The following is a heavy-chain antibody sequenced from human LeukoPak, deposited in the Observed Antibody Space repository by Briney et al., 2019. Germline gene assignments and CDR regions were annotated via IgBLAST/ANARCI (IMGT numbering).Heavy chain of an antibody. CDR1: GGSFSGYY. CDR3: ARVRGGPSDY. D-gene: IGHD3-10*01. CDR2: INHSGST. J-gene: IGHJ4*02. Sequence: SETLSLTCAVYGGSFSGYYWSWSRQPPGKGLEWIGEINHSGSTNYNPSLKSRVTISVDTSKNQFSLKLSSVTAADTAVYYCARVRGGPSDYWGQGTLVTVSS. V-gene: IGHV4-34*01.